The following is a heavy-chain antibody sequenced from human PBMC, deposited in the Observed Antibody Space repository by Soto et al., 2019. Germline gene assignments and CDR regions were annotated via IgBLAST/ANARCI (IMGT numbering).Heavy chain of an antibody. Sequence: GASVKVSCKASGYTFTDYGISWVRQAPGQGLEWMGWINANNGNTNYAQKFQDRVTMTTDTSTSVAYMDLRSLRSDDTAVYYCARYYYSAYSAPAYWGQGTLVTVSS. CDR2: INANNGNT. D-gene: IGHD3-10*01. J-gene: IGHJ4*02. CDR3: ARYYYSAYSAPAY. CDR1: GYTFTDYG. V-gene: IGHV1-18*01.